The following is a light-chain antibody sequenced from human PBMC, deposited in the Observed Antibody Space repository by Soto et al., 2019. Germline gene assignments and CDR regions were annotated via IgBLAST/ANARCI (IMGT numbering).Light chain of an antibody. Sequence: EIVMTQSTVALSVSPGERAALSCRASQSVGRNFAWYQQRPGQAPRVLIYGTSTRATGVPARFSGSGSETDFTLTISSLQSEDFAVYYCQQYNNWPYTFGQGTRLEIK. CDR2: GTS. CDR3: QQYNNWPYT. V-gene: IGKV3-15*01. J-gene: IGKJ2*01. CDR1: QSVGRN.